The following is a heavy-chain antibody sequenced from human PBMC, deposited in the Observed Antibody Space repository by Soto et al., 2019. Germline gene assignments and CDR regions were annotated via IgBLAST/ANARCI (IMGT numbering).Heavy chain of an antibody. CDR2: IHYSGST. V-gene: IGHV4-61*01. Sequence: QVQLQESGPGLVKPSETLSLTCTVSGGSVSSGSYYWSWIRQPPGKGLEWIGYIHYSGSTNYNPSLKSRVTISVDTSKNQFSLKLSSVTAADTAVYYSARISGYSYGLPPYFDYWGQGTLVTVSS. CDR1: GGSVSSGSYY. D-gene: IGHD5-18*01. J-gene: IGHJ4*02. CDR3: ARISGYSYGLPPYFDY.